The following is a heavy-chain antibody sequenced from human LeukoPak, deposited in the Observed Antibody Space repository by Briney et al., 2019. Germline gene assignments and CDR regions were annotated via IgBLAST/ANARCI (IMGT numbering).Heavy chain of an antibody. D-gene: IGHD3-22*01. CDR2: IFYSGTT. Sequence: SETLSLTCTVSGGSISSTSYYWGWIRQPPGKGLEWIGSIFYSGTTYYNSSLKSRVTISIDTSKNQFSLRLTSVTAADTAVYYCARDFHYYDSSGYTQWGLGALVTVSS. J-gene: IGHJ4*02. V-gene: IGHV4-39*07. CDR3: ARDFHYYDSSGYTQ. CDR1: GGSISSTSYY.